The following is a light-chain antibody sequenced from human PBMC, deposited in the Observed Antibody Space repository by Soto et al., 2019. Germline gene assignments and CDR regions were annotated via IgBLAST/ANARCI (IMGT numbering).Light chain of an antibody. Sequence: GDRVNITCRDSQGISDSLAWYQQKPGQAPKLLIYEASNLKSGVPSRFSGSGSGTEYTLTISSLQPDDVASYYCQHYNGYWTFGQGTKVEIK. CDR1: QGISDS. CDR3: QHYNGYWT. CDR2: EAS. J-gene: IGKJ1*01. V-gene: IGKV1-5*03.